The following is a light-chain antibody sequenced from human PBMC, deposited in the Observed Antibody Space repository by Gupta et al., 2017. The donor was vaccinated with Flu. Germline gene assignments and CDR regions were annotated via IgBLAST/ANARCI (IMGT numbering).Light chain of an antibody. V-gene: IGLV2-14*01. CDR3: SSYTISGTLVL. Sequence: QSALTQPVIVSGSPGQSITISCSGTSSDVGGYNHVSWYQHPPGKAPKLLIYHVNNRPSGTSNRFSGSKSGNTASLTIAGIQAEDEADYYCSSYTISGTLVLFGWGTKLTVL. CDR1: SSDVGGYNH. J-gene: IGLJ2*01. CDR2: HVN.